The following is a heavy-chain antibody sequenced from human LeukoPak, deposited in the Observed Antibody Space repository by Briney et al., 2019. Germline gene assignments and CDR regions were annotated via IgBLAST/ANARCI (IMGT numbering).Heavy chain of an antibody. J-gene: IGHJ6*03. CDR3: AKDARVVVTAIEQDYSYYYMDV. Sequence: PGGSLRLSCAASGFTLSSYGMHWVRQAPGKGLEWVAFINYDGSKKYHVDSVKGRFTISRDNSKNTLSLQMNSLRAEDTAVYYCAKDARVVVTAIEQDYSYYYMDVWGKGTTVTVSS. D-gene: IGHD2-2*01. CDR1: GFTLSSYG. CDR2: INYDGSKK. V-gene: IGHV3-30*02.